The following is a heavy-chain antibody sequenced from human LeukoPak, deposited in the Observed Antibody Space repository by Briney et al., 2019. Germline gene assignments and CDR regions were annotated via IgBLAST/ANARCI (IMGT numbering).Heavy chain of an antibody. Sequence: SVKVSCKASGGTFSSYAISWVRQAPGQGLEWMGGIIPIFGTANYAQKFQGRVTITTDESTSTAYMELSSLRSEDTAMYYCARDRDGYNRDLGYWGQGTLVTVSS. D-gene: IGHD5-24*01. CDR3: ARDRDGYNRDLGY. J-gene: IGHJ4*02. CDR1: GGTFSSYA. CDR2: IIPIFGTA. V-gene: IGHV1-69*05.